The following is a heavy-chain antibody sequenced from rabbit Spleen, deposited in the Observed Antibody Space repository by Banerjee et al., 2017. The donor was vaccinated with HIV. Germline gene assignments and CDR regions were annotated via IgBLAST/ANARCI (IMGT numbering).Heavy chain of an antibody. Sequence: HLKESGGGLVQPGGSLKLSCTASGFTLSSYYMNRVRQAPGKGLEWIGYIDPVFGITYYANWVNGRFSISRENAQNTVFLQMTSLTAADTATYFCARDGAGGSYFALWGQGTLVTVS. CDR1: GFTLSSYY. J-gene: IGHJ4*01. CDR2: IDPVFGIT. CDR3: ARDGAGGSYFAL. D-gene: IGHD8-1*01. V-gene: IGHV1S7*01.